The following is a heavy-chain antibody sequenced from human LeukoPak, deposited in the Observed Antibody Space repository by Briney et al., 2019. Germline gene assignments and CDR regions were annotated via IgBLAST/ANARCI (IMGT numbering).Heavy chain of an antibody. CDR2: INHSGST. V-gene: IGHV4-34*01. J-gene: IGHJ4*02. D-gene: IGHD2-15*01. Sequence: SETLSVTCAVYGGSFSGYYWTWIRQPPGKGLEWIGEINHSGSTNYNPSLKIRVTISVDTSKNQFSLKLSSVTAADTAVYYCARGIGSVDYWGQGTLVTVSS. CDR3: ARGIGSVDY. CDR1: GGSFSGYY.